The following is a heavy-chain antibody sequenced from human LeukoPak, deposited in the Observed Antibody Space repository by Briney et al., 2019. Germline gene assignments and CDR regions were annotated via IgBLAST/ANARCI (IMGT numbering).Heavy chain of an antibody. D-gene: IGHD3-22*01. CDR2: IYTSGST. V-gene: IGHV4-4*07. Sequence: PSETLSLTCTVSGGSISSYYWSWIRQPAGKGLEWIGRIYTSGSTNYNPSLKSRVTMSVDTSKNQFSLKLSSVTAADTAVYYCARGYYDSSGYPFDYWGQGTLVTVSS. CDR3: ARGYYDSSGYPFDY. CDR1: GGSISSYY. J-gene: IGHJ4*02.